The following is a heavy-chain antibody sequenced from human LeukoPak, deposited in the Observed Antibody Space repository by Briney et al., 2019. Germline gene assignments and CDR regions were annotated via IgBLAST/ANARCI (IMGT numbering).Heavy chain of an antibody. J-gene: IGHJ4*02. Sequence: GGSLRLSCAVSGFTFSGYSMNWVRQAPGKGLEWVGHIRSKADGGTPDYIAPVKGRFTISRDDSKDTLYLQMNSLNTEDTAMYYCTTRSPARYCSDGACYSSADYWGQGTLVTVSS. D-gene: IGHD2-15*01. CDR2: IRSKADGGTP. CDR3: TTRSPARYCSDGACYSSADY. CDR1: GFTFSGYS. V-gene: IGHV3-15*07.